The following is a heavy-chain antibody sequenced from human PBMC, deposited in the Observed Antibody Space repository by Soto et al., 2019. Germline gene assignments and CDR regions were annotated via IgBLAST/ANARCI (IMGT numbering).Heavy chain of an antibody. CDR2: IKTKVESYAT. D-gene: IGHD2-15*01. CDR1: GFTLSGFD. V-gene: IGHV3-73*01. Sequence: EAQLVESGGGLVQPGGSLKLSCAASGFTLSGFDIHWVRQASGEGLEWVGRIKTKVESYATALAASVKGRFTLSRDDPKNTAYLVMNSLKTEDTAVYYCPRRYCSGGGCYSDFDYWGQGTLVTVSS. J-gene: IGHJ4*02. CDR3: PRRYCSGGGCYSDFDY.